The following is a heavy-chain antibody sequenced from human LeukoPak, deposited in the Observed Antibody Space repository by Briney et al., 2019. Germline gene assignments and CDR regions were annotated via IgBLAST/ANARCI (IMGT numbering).Heavy chain of an antibody. CDR1: GFTFSTST. J-gene: IGHJ4*02. D-gene: IGHD4-11*01. Sequence: GGSLRLSCAASGFTFSTSTMNWVRQAPGKGLEWVANIKDDGSEKYYVDSVEGRFTISRDNAKNSVSLQMNSLRPEDAAVYSCARGGTYSVWGQGTLVTVSS. V-gene: IGHV3-7*01. CDR2: IKDDGSEK. CDR3: ARGGTYSV.